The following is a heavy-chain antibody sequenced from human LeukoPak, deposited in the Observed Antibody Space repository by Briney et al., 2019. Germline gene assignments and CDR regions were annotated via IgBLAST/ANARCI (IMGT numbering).Heavy chain of an antibody. CDR3: ARGLSNGWSYPNFAY. CDR2: IHYSGNI. CDR1: VGSISSYY. V-gene: IGHV4-59*01. J-gene: IGHJ4*02. D-gene: IGHD6-19*01. Sequence: RPSETLSLTCTVAVGSISSYYWSWIRQPPGKGLEWIGNIHYSGNIDYSPSLKSRVTISIDTSKSQFSLNLSSVTAADTAVYYCARGLSNGWSYPNFAYWGQGTLVTVSS.